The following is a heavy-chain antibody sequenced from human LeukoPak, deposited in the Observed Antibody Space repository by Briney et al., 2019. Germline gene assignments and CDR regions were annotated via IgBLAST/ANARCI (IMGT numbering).Heavy chain of an antibody. CDR2: ISAYNGNT. V-gene: IGHV1-18*01. CDR3: ARVIGFRSDYYDSSGYEFDY. Sequence: ASVKVSCKASGYTFTSYGISWVRQAPGQGLEWMGWISAYNGNTNYAQKLQGRVTMTTDTSTSTAYMELRSLRSDDTAMYYCARVIGFRSDYYDSSGYEFDYWGQGTLVTVSS. D-gene: IGHD3-22*01. CDR1: GYTFTSYG. J-gene: IGHJ4*02.